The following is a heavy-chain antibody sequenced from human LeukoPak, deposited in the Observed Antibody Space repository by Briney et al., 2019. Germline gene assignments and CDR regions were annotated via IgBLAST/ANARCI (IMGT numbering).Heavy chain of an antibody. J-gene: IGHJ4*02. D-gene: IGHD6-19*01. Sequence: GGSLRLSCAASGFTFSSSWMTWVRQAPGKGLEWVASIREDGSEKTSVDSVKGRFTISRDNAKNSLYLQMDSLRAEDTAVYYCARVGYSSGWYRFDYWGQGALVTVSS. CDR3: ARVGYSSGWYRFDY. CDR2: IREDGSEK. CDR1: GFTFSSSW. V-gene: IGHV3-7*01.